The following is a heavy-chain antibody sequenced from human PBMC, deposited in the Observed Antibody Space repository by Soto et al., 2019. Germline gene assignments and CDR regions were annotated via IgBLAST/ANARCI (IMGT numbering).Heavy chain of an antibody. CDR3: ARGGGVGVAGSAAFDM. J-gene: IGHJ3*02. CDR2: INPATGAA. V-gene: IGHV1-2*01. Sequence: QLHLVQSGAVVKKPGASVTVSCSASGYPVTAYYMHWVRQAPGRGLEWMGGINPATGAAKYTQTFPGRVASAGNTTSIGVFIELGGGASEGAALVNCARGGGVGVAGSAAFDMWGQGTLVTVSS. D-gene: IGHD3-3*01. CDR1: GYPVTAYY.